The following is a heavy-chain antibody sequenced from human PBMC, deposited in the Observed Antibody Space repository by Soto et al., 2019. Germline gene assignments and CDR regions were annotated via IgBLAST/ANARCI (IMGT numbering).Heavy chain of an antibody. CDR1: GFTFSSYG. D-gene: IGHD3-10*01. J-gene: IGHJ6*01. CDR2: IWYDGSNK. V-gene: IGHV3-33*01. CDR3: ARDGQPGDYYGPGNYYGMDV. Sequence: GGSLRLSCAASGFTFSSYGMHWVRQAPGKGLEWVAVIWYDGSNKYYADSVKGRFTISRDNSKNTLYLQMNSLRAEDTAVYYCARDGQPGDYYGPGNYYGMDVWGQATTVTVSS.